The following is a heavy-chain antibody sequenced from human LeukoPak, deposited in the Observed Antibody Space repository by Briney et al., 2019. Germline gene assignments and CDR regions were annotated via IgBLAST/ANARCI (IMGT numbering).Heavy chain of an antibody. D-gene: IGHD4-17*01. CDR3: AGANFGDYGEGYGMDV. V-gene: IGHV1-18*01. J-gene: IGHJ6*02. CDR2: ISVYNGHT. Sequence: GASVKVSCKASGYTFTSYGISWVRQAPGQGLEWMGWISVYNGHTNYAQRLQGRVTMTTDTSTSTAYMELRSLRSDDAAVYYCAGANFGDYGEGYGMDVWGQGTPVTVSS. CDR1: GYTFTSYG.